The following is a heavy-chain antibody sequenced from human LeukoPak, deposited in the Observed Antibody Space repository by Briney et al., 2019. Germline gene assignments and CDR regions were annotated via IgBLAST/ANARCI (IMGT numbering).Heavy chain of an antibody. Sequence: SETLSLTCAVYGGSFSGYYWSWIRQPPGKGLEWIGEINHSGSANYNPSLKSRVTISVDTSKNQFSLKVSSVTAADTAVYYCARGEDYASGSYYFHFDSWGQGTLVTLSS. V-gene: IGHV4-34*01. CDR1: GGSFSGYY. CDR2: INHSGSA. D-gene: IGHD3-10*01. J-gene: IGHJ4*02. CDR3: ARGEDYASGSYYFHFDS.